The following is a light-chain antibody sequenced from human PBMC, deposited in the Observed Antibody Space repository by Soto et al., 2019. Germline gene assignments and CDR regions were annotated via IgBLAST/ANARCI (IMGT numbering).Light chain of an antibody. V-gene: IGLV2-23*02. CDR3: CSYAGSNWV. CDR2: EVS. J-gene: IGLJ3*02. Sequence: QSALTQPASVSGSPGQSITISCTGTSSDVGSNNLVSWYQQHPGKAPKLMIYEVSKRPSGVSNRFSGSKSGNTASLTISGLQAEDEADYYCCSYAGSNWVFGGGTKLTVL. CDR1: SSDVGSNNL.